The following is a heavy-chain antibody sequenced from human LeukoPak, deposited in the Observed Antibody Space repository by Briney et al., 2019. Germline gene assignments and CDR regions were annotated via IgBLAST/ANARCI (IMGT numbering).Heavy chain of an antibody. V-gene: IGHV3-49*04. CDR3: TRAPYSNYVNLDY. J-gene: IGHJ4*02. CDR2: IRIKAFGGTT. Sequence: GGSLRLSCSASRFTFSDYAMSWVRKAPGKGMELEGFIRIKAFGGTTEYASSMKRRSIISKNASKHISHLQMNSRKTEDTAVYYCTRAPYSNYVNLDYWGQGTLVSVSS. CDR1: RFTFSDYA. D-gene: IGHD4-11*01.